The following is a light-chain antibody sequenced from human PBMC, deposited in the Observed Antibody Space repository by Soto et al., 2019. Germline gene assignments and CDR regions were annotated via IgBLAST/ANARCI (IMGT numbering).Light chain of an antibody. J-gene: IGKJ1*01. CDR2: ETS. CDR1: QNVRSY. Sequence: DTQMTQSPSSLAASVGDRLIITCRASQNVRSYVNWYQQKPGKAPNLIIYETSTLESGVPSRFSGDGYGTDFTLSISSLQPEDFAIYYCQQTFSTPRTFGQGTKVDIK. CDR3: QQTFSTPRT. V-gene: IGKV1-39*01.